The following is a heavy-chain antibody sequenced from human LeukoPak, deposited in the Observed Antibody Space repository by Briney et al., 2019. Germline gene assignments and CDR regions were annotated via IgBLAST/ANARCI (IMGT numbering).Heavy chain of an antibody. J-gene: IGHJ5*02. CDR2: IYYSGST. V-gene: IGHV4-59*08. CDR3: ARVMGGFGELSAWFDP. Sequence: SETLSLTCTVSGGSISSYYWSWIRQPPGKGLEWIGYIYYSGSTNYNPTLKSRVTISVDTSKNQFSLKLSSVTAADTAVYYCARVMGGFGELSAWFDPWGQGTLVTVSS. D-gene: IGHD3-10*01. CDR1: GGSISSYY.